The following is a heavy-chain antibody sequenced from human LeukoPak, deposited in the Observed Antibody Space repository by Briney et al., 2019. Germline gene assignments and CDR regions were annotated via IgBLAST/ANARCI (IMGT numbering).Heavy chain of an antibody. CDR3: TGSSSWGSRSGWYSAY. Sequence: PGGSLRLSCTASGFTFGDYAMSWVRQAPGKGLEWVGFIRSKAYGGTTEYAASVKGRFTISRDDSKSIAYLQMNSLKTEDTAVYYCTGSSSWGSRSGWYSAYWGQGTLVTVSS. J-gene: IGHJ4*02. D-gene: IGHD6-19*01. CDR1: GFTFGDYA. V-gene: IGHV3-49*04. CDR2: IRSKAYGGTT.